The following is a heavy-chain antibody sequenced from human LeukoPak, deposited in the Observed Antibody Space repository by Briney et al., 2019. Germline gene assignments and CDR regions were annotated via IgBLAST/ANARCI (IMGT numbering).Heavy chain of an antibody. CDR1: GYTFTDYY. CDR2: IYPNRGGT. V-gene: IGHV1-2*02. D-gene: IGHD3-22*01. CDR3: ARAYDGSGNLDY. J-gene: IGHJ4*02. Sequence: ASVKVSCKGSGYTFTDYYMHWVRQAPGQGLEWMGWIYPNRGGTNYAQKFQGRVTMTRDTPINTAYMELSRLRSDDTAVYYCARAYDGSGNLDYWGQGTLVTVSS.